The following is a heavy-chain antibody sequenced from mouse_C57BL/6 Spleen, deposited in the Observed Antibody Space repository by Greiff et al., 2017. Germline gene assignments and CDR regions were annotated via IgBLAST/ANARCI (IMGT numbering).Heavy chain of an antibody. CDR3: ARSAFYYGNYSYYFDY. Sequence: VQLQQSGPELVKPGASVKISCKASGYAFSSSWMNWVKQRPGKGLAWIGRIYPGDGDTNYNGKFKGKATLTADKSSRTAYMQLSSLTSEYSAVYFCARSAFYYGNYSYYFDYWGQGTTLTVSS. CDR2: IYPGDGDT. CDR1: GYAFSSSW. J-gene: IGHJ2*01. V-gene: IGHV1-82*01. D-gene: IGHD2-1*01.